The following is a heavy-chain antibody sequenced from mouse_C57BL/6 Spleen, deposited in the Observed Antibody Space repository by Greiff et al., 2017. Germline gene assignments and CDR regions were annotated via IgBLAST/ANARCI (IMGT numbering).Heavy chain of an antibody. Sequence: QVPLQQSGAELVRPGTSVKVSCKASGYAFTNYLIEWVKQRPGQGLEWIGVINPGSGGTNYNEKFKGKATLTADKSSSTAYMQLSSLTSEDSAVYFCARGYYYGSSYWYFDVWGTGTTVTVSS. CDR1: GYAFTNYL. J-gene: IGHJ1*03. CDR3: ARGYYYGSSYWYFDV. CDR2: INPGSGGT. D-gene: IGHD1-1*01. V-gene: IGHV1-54*01.